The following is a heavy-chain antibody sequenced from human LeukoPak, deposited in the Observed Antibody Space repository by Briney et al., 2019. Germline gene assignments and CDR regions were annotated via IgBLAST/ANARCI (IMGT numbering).Heavy chain of an antibody. V-gene: IGHV3-48*02. Sequence: GGSLRLSCAASGFTFSGFSMNWVRQAPGKGLEWVSYISGSSSIIYYADSVQGRFTISRDNAKNSLYLQMNSLRDEDTAVYYCARGEMVQVYWGQGTLVTVSS. CDR2: ISGSSSII. D-gene: IGHD5-24*01. CDR1: GFTFSGFS. CDR3: ARGEMVQVY. J-gene: IGHJ4*02.